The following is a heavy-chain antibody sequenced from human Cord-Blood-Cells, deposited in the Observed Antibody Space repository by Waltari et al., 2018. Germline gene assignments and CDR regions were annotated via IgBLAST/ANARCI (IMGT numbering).Heavy chain of an antibody. CDR3: ARGGAARPVDY. V-gene: IGHV4-38-2*02. D-gene: IGHD6-6*01. Sequence: QVQLQESGPGLVKPSETLSLTCPFSGYSISSGYYWGWIRQPPGKGREWIGSIYHSGSTYYNPSLKRRVTISVDTSKNQFSLKLSSVTAADTAVYYCARGGAARPVDYWGQGTLVTVSS. CDR1: GYSISSGYY. CDR2: IYHSGST. J-gene: IGHJ4*02.